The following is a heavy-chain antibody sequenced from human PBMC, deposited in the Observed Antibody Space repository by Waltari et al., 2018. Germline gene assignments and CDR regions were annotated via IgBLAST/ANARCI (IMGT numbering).Heavy chain of an antibody. CDR3: AMQTLCYCASAACRRLET. Sequence: QVQLQASGPGLVRPSETLSLTCDVSGYFINTGSFCVWIRQPPGKGHDWIGNIYHDRTTYHSPSLNTRLTISLNTSKNQFSLRLTLVTVADSALYYCAMQTLCYCASAACRRLETWGQGLLVTVSS. D-gene: IGHD2-8*02. V-gene: IGHV4-38-2*01. CDR1: GYFINTGSF. CDR2: IYHDRTT. J-gene: IGHJ1*01.